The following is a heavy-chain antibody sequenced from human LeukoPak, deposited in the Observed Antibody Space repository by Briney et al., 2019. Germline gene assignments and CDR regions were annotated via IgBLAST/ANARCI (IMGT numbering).Heavy chain of an antibody. CDR2: IRYDGSNK. CDR1: GFTFSSYG. J-gene: IGHJ6*03. V-gene: IGHV3-30*02. Sequence: PGGSLRLSCAASGFTFSSYGMHWVRQAPGKGLEWVAFIRYDGSNKYYADSVKGRLTISRDNSKNTLYLQMNSLRAEDTAVYYCAKVSTAKYYYYYMDVWGKGTTVTISS. CDR3: AKVSTAKYYYYYMDV. D-gene: IGHD3-16*02.